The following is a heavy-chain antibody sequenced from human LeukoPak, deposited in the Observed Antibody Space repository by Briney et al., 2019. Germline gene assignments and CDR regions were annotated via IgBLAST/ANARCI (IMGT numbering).Heavy chain of an antibody. J-gene: IGHJ4*02. CDR2: IYYSGST. V-gene: IGHV4-39*07. Sequence: SETLSLTCTVSGGSISSSSYYWGWIRQPPGKGLEWIGSIYYSGSTYYNPSLKSRVTISVDTSKNQFSLKLSSVTAADTALYYCASSGGSYWRGYYFDYWGQGTLVTVSS. CDR3: ASSGGSYWRGYYFDY. D-gene: IGHD1-26*01. CDR1: GGSISSSSYY.